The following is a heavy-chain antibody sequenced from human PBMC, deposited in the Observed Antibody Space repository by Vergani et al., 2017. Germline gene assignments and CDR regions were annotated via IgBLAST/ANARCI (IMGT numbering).Heavy chain of an antibody. Sequence: QVQLVQSGAEVKKPGSSVKVSCKASGGTFSSYAISWVRQAPGQGLEWMGGIIPIFGTANYAQKFQGRVTITADKSTSTAYMELSSLRSEDTAVYYCARDRDGVKNWNPYFYYYMDVWGKGTTVTVSS. J-gene: IGHJ6*03. CDR3: ARDRDGVKNWNPYFYYYMDV. CDR1: GGTFSSYA. CDR2: IIPIFGTA. D-gene: IGHD1-1*01. V-gene: IGHV1-69*06.